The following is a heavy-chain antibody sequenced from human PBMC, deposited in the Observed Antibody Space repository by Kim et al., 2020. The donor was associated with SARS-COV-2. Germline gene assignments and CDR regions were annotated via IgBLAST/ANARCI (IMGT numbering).Heavy chain of an antibody. J-gene: IGHJ4*02. V-gene: IGHV4-39*01. CDR1: GGSISSKSYY. CDR2: IYYSGSS. D-gene: IGHD5-18*01. Sequence: SETLSLTCTVSGGSISSKSYYWGWIRQPPGKGLEWIGSIYYSGSSYYNPSLKSRVTISVDTSKNQFSLKLSSVTAADTAVYYCARAWGYNYGPLDYWGQRTPLTVSA. CDR3: ARAWGYNYGPLDY.